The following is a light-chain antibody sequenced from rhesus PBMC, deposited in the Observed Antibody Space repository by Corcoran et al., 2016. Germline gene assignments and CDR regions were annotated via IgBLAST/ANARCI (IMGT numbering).Light chain of an antibody. V-gene: IGKV2-104*02. Sequence: DIVMTQIPLPRPFTPGEQASILSRPSPSPWEMERGNTYWDWKRQYPGHSPRLLIYEVSNRAFGVPDRFSGSGSDTDFTLKISRIEAEDVGVYYCMRGLKFPYSFGQGTKVEIK. J-gene: IGKJ2*01. CDR2: EVS. CDR3: MRGLKFPYS. CDR1: PSPWEMERGNTY.